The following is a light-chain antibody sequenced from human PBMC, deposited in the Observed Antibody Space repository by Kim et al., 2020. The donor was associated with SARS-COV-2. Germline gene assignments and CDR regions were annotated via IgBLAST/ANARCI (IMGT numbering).Light chain of an antibody. V-gene: IGLV1-47*01. CDR2: RNN. Sequence: ELTQPPSASGTPGQRVTISCPRSSSNIGSNYVYWYQQLPGTAPKLLIYRNNPRPSVVPDRFSGFKSGTSAYLAISGLRSEDEADYYCAAWYDSLSGPVYGGGTQLAVL. CDR1: SSNIGSNY. CDR3: AAWYDSLSGPV. J-gene: IGLJ2*01.